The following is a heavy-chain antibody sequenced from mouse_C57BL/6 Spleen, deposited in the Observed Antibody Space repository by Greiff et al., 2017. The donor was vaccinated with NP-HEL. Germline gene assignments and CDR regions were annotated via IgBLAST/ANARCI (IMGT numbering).Heavy chain of an antibody. V-gene: IGHV1-59*01. D-gene: IGHD2-4*01. CDR1: GYTFTSYW. CDR2: IDPSDSYT. Sequence: QVQLQQPGAELVRPGTSVKLSCKASGYTFTSYWMHWVKQRPGQGLEWIGVIDPSDSYTNYNQKFKGKATLTVDTSSSTAYMQLSSLTSEDSAVYYCARSYDYAWYFDVWGTGTTVTVSS. J-gene: IGHJ1*03. CDR3: ARSYDYAWYFDV.